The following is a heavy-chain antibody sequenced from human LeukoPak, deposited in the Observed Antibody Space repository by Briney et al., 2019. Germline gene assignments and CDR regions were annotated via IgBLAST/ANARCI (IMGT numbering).Heavy chain of an antibody. CDR3: ARESVGATIFDY. D-gene: IGHD1-26*01. CDR1: GGSFSGYY. Sequence: KPSETLSLTCAVYGGSFSGYYWSWVRQPPGKGLEWIGEINHSGSTNYIPSLKSRVTISVDTSKNQFSLKLSSVTAADTAVYYCARESVGATIFDYWGQGTLVTVSS. CDR2: INHSGST. J-gene: IGHJ4*02. V-gene: IGHV4-34*01.